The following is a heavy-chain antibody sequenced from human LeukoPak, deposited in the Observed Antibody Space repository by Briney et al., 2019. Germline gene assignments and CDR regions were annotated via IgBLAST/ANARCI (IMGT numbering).Heavy chain of an antibody. CDR3: ARTIRGY. CDR1: GFTFSNYW. D-gene: IGHD3-10*01. CDR2: IKEDGSEK. V-gene: IGHV3-7*03. J-gene: IGHJ4*02. Sequence: GGSLRLSCVASGFTFSNYWMSWVRQAPGKGLEWVANIKEDGSEKHYVDSVKGRFTISRDNAKNSLYLQMNSLRVEDTAVYYGARTIRGYWGQGTLVTVSS.